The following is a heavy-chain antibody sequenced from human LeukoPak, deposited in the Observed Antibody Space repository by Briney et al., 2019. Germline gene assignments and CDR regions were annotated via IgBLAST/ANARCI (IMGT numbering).Heavy chain of an antibody. J-gene: IGHJ6*02. CDR3: ARGASGNYNYHYGMDV. CDR1: GFTFSDYY. Sequence: GALRLSCVASGFTFSDYYMDRVRQAPGKGLEWVARSRGKAKTYNTEYAATVKGRFTISRDESKNSLYLQMHSLIIEDTAVYYCARGASGNYNYHYGMDVWGQGTTVTVSS. CDR2: SRGKAKTYNT. V-gene: IGHV3-72*01. D-gene: IGHD3-10*01.